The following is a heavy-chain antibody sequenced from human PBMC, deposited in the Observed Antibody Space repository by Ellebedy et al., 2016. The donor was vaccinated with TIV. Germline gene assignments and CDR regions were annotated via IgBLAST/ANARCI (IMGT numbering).Heavy chain of an antibody. J-gene: IGHJ4*02. CDR2: ISYDGSNK. V-gene: IGHV3-30*18. Sequence: GGSLRLSXAASGFTFSSYGMHWVRQAPGKGLEWVAVISYDGSNKYYADSVKGRFTISRDNSKNTLYLQMNSLRAEDTAVYYCAKVGTPPSHPRYTSYHFDYWGQGTLVTVSS. CDR1: GFTFSSYG. D-gene: IGHD3-16*02. CDR3: AKVGTPPSHPRYTSYHFDY.